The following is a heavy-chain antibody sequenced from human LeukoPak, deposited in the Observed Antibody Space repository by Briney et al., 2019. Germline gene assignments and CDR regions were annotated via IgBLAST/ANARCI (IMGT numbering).Heavy chain of an antibody. CDR3: ASSIAAAGSRSAWFDP. Sequence: SETLSLTCTVSGGSFSSGDYYWSWIRQPPGKGLEWIGYIYYSGSTYYNPSLKSRVTISVDTSKNQFSLKLSSVTAADTAVYYCASSIAAAGSRSAWFDPWGQGTLVTVSS. V-gene: IGHV4-30-4*08. CDR1: GGSFSSGDYY. D-gene: IGHD6-13*01. J-gene: IGHJ5*02. CDR2: IYYSGST.